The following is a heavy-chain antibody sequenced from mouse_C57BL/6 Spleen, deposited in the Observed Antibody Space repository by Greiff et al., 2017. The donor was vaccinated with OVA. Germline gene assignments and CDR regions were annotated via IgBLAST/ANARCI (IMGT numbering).Heavy chain of an antibody. V-gene: IGHV1-59*01. CDR1: GYTFTSYW. CDR2: IDPSDSYT. D-gene: IGHD2-3*01. Sequence: VQLQQPGAELVRPGTSVKLSCKASGYTFTSYWMHWVKQRPGQGLEWIGVIDPSDSYTNYKQKFKGKATLTVDTYSSTAYMQLSSLTSEDSAVYYCARSGVIYDSYYGGFAYWGQGTLVTVSA. CDR3: ARSGVIYDSYYGGFAY. J-gene: IGHJ3*01.